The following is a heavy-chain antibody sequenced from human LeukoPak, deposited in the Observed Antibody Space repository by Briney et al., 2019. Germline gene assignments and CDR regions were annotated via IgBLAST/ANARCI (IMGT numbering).Heavy chain of an antibody. CDR1: GFTFDDYA. V-gene: IGHV3-9*03. Sequence: GRSLRLSCAASGFTFDDYAMPWVRHAPGKGLEWFSGISWNSGSIGYADSVKGRFTISRDKAKNSLYLQMNSLRAEDMALYYCAKGGDSDYYYYMDVWGKGTTVTVSS. CDR3: AKGGDSDYYYYMDV. CDR2: ISWNSGSI. D-gene: IGHD3-10*01. J-gene: IGHJ6*03.